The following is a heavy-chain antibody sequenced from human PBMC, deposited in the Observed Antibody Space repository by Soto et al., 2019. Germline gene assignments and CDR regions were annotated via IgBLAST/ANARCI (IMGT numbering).Heavy chain of an antibody. CDR2: TYYRSKWYN. J-gene: IGHJ6*02. D-gene: IGHD1-26*01. CDR3: AKLNLVGAASACYYYYGMDV. Sequence: SQTLSLTCAISGDSVSSNSAAWNWIRQSPSRGLEWLGRTYYRSKWYNDYAVSLKSRITINPETSKNQFSLQLNSVTPEDTAVYYCAKLNLVGAASACYYYYGMDVWGQGTTVTVSS. V-gene: IGHV6-1*01. CDR1: GDSVSSNSAA.